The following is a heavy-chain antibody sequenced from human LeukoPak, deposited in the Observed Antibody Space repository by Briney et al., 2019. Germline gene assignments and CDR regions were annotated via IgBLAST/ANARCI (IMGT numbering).Heavy chain of an antibody. Sequence: GSLRLSCAASGFTFSSYWMSWVRQAPGKGLMWVSQINSDGSATSCADPVKGRCTISRDNAKNMLYLEMNSLRVEDTAVYFCTRDHGLDVWGQGTTVTVSS. J-gene: IGHJ6*02. CDR1: GFTFSSYW. CDR3: TRDHGLDV. V-gene: IGHV3-74*01. CDR2: INSDGSAT.